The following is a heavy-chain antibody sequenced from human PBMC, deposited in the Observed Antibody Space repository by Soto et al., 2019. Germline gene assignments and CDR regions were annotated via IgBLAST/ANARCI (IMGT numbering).Heavy chain of an antibody. J-gene: IGHJ6*02. CDR1: GFTFRTYS. D-gene: IGHD3-3*02. V-gene: IGHV3-48*02. CDR2: VSGTGSTI. CDR3: ARVPGDIFGYYHYGVDV. Sequence: GGSLRLSGAASGFTFRTYSMNWVRQAPGKGLEWVSYVSGTGSTINYAESVKGRFTISRDNAKNSLYLQMNSLRDEDTAVYYCARVPGDIFGYYHYGVDVWGQGTTVTVSS.